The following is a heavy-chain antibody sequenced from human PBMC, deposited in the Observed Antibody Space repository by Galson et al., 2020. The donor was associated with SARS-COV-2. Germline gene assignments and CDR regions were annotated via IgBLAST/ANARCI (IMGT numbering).Heavy chain of an antibody. V-gene: IGHV1-69*13. D-gene: IGHD6-13*01. J-gene: IGHJ4*02. CDR2: IIPIFGTA. CDR3: ARDASSSWGGYYFDY. CDR1: GGTFSKYP. Sequence: SVKVTCKATGGTFSKYPISWVRQAPGQGLAWMGGIIPIFGTAKYAQKFQGRVTITADESTSTAYMELSSLRSEDTAVYYCARDASSSWGGYYFDYWGQGTLVTVSS.